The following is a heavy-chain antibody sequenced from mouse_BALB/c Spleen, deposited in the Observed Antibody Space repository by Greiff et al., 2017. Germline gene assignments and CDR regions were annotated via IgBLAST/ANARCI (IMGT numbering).Heavy chain of an antibody. CDR1: GYTFTSYW. J-gene: IGHJ3*01. Sequence: QVQLQQSGAELVKPGASVKLSCKTSGYTFTSYWIQWVKQRPGQGLGWIGEIFPGTGTTYYNEKFKGKATLTIDTSSSTAYMQLSSLTSEDSAVYVCARGNYYGEFAYWGQGTLVTVAA. V-gene: IGHV1S132*01. CDR2: IFPGTGTT. D-gene: IGHD1-2*01. CDR3: ARGNYYGEFAY.